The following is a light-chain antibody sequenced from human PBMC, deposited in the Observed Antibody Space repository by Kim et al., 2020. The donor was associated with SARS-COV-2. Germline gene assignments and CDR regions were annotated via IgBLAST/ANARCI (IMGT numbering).Light chain of an antibody. CDR2: GKN. V-gene: IGLV3-19*01. CDR3: NSRDSSGNHLV. CDR1: SLRSYY. J-gene: IGLJ2*01. Sequence: AVGQTVRMKCQGDSLRSYYASWYQQKPGQAPVLVIYGKNNRPSGIPDRFSGSSSGNTASLTITGAQAEDEADYYCNSRDSSGNHLVFGGGTQLTVL.